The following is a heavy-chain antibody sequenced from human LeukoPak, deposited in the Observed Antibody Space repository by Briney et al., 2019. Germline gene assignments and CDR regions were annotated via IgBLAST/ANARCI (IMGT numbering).Heavy chain of an antibody. CDR1: GGTFSSYA. D-gene: IGHD7-27*01. CDR3: ARDPDWGSDY. Sequence: GGSVKVSCKASGGTFSSYAISWVRQAPGRGLEWMGGIIPIFGTANYAQKFQGRVTITADESTSTAYMELSSLRSEDTAVYYCARDPDWGSDYWGQGTLVTVSS. J-gene: IGHJ4*02. CDR2: IIPIFGTA. V-gene: IGHV1-69*13.